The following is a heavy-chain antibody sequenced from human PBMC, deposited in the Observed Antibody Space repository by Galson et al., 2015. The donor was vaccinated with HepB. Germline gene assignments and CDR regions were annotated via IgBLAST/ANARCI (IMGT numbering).Heavy chain of an antibody. CDR3: VRGTATYYDFWTGYYYGMDV. Sequence: SLRLSCAASGFTFRSYGVHWVRQAPGKGLEWVAVISYDGSNKYYADSVKGRFTVSRDNSKNTVDLQMSSLRAEDTAVFYCVRGTATYYDFWTGYYYGMDVWGQGTTVTVSS. CDR2: ISYDGSNK. D-gene: IGHD3-3*01. J-gene: IGHJ6*02. V-gene: IGHV3-30*03. CDR1: GFTFRSYG.